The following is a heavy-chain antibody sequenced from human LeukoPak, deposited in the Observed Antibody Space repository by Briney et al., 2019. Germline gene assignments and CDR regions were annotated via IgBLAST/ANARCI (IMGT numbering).Heavy chain of an antibody. CDR2: ISGSGGST. V-gene: IGHV3-23*01. J-gene: IGHJ4*02. CDR1: GFTVSNCW. D-gene: IGHD2-8*02. CDR3: AKFNVWWSIDY. Sequence: GGSLRLSCAASGFTVSNCWMSWVRQAPGKGLEWVSAISGSGGSTYYADSVKGRFTISRGNSKNTLYLQMNSLRAEDTAVYYCAKFNVWWSIDYWGQGTLVTVSS.